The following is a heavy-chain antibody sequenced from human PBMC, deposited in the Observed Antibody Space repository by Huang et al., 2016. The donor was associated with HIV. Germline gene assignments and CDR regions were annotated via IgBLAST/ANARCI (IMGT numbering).Heavy chain of an antibody. Sequence: EVQLLQSGIEVKKPGESLKISCKASGFSFTSYWIGGVRQMPGKGLEWMGVTYPDDSNTRYSPSFQGQVTISADKSINTAYVQWSSLKASDTAVYYCASRRTAPESYYIDVWGKGTTVIVSS. CDR1: GFSFTSYW. CDR3: ASRRTAPESYYIDV. J-gene: IGHJ6*03. V-gene: IGHV5-51*03. CDR2: TYPDDSNT. D-gene: IGHD2-21*02.